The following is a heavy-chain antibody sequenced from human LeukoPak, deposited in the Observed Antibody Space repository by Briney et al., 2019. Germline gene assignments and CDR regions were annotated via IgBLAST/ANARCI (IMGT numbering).Heavy chain of an antibody. CDR1: GFTFSSYA. CDR2: ISSNGGST. CDR3: ARGKDYGSGKGYYYYYMDV. V-gene: IGHV3-64*01. D-gene: IGHD3-10*01. J-gene: IGHJ6*03. Sequence: PGGSLRLSCAASGFTFSSYAMHWVRQAPGKGLEYVSAISSNGGSTYYANSVKGRFTISGDNSKNTLYLQMGSLRAEDMAVYYCARGKDYGSGKGYYYYYMDVWGKGTTVTVSS.